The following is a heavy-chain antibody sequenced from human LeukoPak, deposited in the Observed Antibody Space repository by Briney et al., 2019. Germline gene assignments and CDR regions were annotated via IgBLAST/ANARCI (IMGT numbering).Heavy chain of an antibody. V-gene: IGHV4-61*02. CDR3: ASEGGATGDFDY. D-gene: IGHD3-16*01. Sequence: SQTLSLTCTVSGGSISTGAYYWTWIRQPAGKGLEWIGSIYYSGSTYYNPSLKSRVTISVDTSKNQFSLKLSSVTAADTAVYYCASEGGATGDFDYWGQGTLVTVSS. CDR2: IYYSGST. CDR1: GGSISTGAYY. J-gene: IGHJ4*02.